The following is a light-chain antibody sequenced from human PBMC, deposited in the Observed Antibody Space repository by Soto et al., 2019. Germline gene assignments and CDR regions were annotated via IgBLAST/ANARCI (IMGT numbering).Light chain of an antibody. CDR2: KAS. CDR1: QSISIW. J-gene: IGKJ1*01. V-gene: IGKV1-5*03. Sequence: DIQMTQSPSTLSASVGDRVTITCRASQSISIWLAWYQQKPGKAPKILIYKASSLESGVPSRFSGSGSGTEFTLTITSLQRDDFSTYYCQQYHSYWTFGQGTKVDIK. CDR3: QQYHSYWT.